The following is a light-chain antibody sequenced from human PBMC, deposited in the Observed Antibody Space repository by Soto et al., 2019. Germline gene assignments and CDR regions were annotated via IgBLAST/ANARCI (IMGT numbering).Light chain of an antibody. J-gene: IGLJ2*01. CDR1: SSNIGRHP. CDR2: SSN. Sequence: QSVLTQPPSASGTPGQRVTISCSGSSSNIGRHPVNWYQHLPGTAPKLLIYSSNQRPSGVPDRFSGSKSGTSASLAISGLQSEDEADYYCVAWDGSLNGVVFGGGTKLTVL. V-gene: IGLV1-44*01. CDR3: VAWDGSLNGVV.